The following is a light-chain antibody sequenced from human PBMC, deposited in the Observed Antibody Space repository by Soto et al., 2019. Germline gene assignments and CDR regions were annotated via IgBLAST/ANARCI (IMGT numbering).Light chain of an antibody. CDR2: EVT. V-gene: IGLV2-14*01. CDR1: SNDVGGYKY. Sequence: QSVLTQPASVSGSPGQSITISCNGTSNDVGGYKYVSWYQQHPGKAPKLMIYEVTNRPSGVSARFPGSKSGNTASLTISGLQAEDEADYYCSSYTIRSTVVFGGGTKVTAL. CDR3: SSYTIRSTVV. J-gene: IGLJ2*01.